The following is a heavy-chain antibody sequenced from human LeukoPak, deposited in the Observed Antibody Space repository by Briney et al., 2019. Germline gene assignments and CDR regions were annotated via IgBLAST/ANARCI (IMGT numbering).Heavy chain of an antibody. V-gene: IGHV1-69*04. J-gene: IGHJ4*02. CDR1: GGTFSSYA. Sequence: SVKVSCKASGGTFSSYAITWVRQAPGQGLEWLGRVIPLLNITNYAQKFQGRVTLTADKSTSTAFMGLSSLKSDDTAVYYCAKAGDSSSWPFVDWGQGTLVTVAS. D-gene: IGHD6-13*01. CDR2: VIPLLNIT. CDR3: AKAGDSSSWPFVD.